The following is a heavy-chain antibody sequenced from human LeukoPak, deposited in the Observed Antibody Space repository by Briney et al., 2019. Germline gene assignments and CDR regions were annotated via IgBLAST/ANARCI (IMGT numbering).Heavy chain of an antibody. V-gene: IGHV4-4*07. CDR3: AREAAPLVISYYYYYMDV. D-gene: IGHD3-9*01. Sequence: SETLSLTCTVSGGSISSYYWSWIRQPAGKGLEWIGRIYTSGSTNYNPSLKSRVTISVDTSKNQFSLKVSSVTAADTAVYYCAREAAPLVISYYYYYMDVWGKGTTVTVSS. J-gene: IGHJ6*03. CDR1: GGSISSYY. CDR2: IYTSGST.